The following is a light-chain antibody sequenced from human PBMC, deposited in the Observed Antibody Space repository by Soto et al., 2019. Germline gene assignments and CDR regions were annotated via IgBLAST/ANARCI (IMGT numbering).Light chain of an antibody. Sequence: DIQMTQSPFSLSASVGDRVTITCRASQSISSYLNWYQQKPGKPPKLLIYAAVSLQSGIPSRFSAYGSGTDFTLTISSRQPEDFATYYCQQTYSSPQWTFGQGPKVEIK. J-gene: IGKJ1*01. CDR3: QQTYSSPQWT. CDR1: QSISSY. V-gene: IGKV1-39*01. CDR2: AAV.